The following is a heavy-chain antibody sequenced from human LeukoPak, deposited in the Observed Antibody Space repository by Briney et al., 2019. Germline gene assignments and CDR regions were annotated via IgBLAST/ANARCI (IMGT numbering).Heavy chain of an antibody. D-gene: IGHD6-13*01. Sequence: GGSLRLSCAASGFTFSSYSMNWVRQAPGKGLEWVSSISSSSSYIYYADSVKGRFTISRDNAKNSLYLQMNSLRAEDTAVYYCARDNFVAAAGNWGQGTLVTVSS. J-gene: IGHJ4*02. CDR2: ISSSSSYI. V-gene: IGHV3-21*01. CDR1: GFTFSSYS. CDR3: ARDNFVAAAGN.